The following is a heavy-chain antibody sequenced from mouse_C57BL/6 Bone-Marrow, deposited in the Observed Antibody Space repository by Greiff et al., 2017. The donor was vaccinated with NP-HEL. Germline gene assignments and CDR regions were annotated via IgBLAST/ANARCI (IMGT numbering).Heavy chain of an antibody. CDR1: GFTFSSYG. V-gene: IGHV5-6*01. Sequence: DVQLQESGGDLVKPGGSLKLSCAASGFTFSSYGMSWVRQTPDKRLEWVATISSGGSYTYYPDSVKGRFTISRDNAKNTLYLQMSSLKSEDTAMYYCARHRGLWPHYFDYWGQGTTLTVSS. CDR2: ISSGGSYT. D-gene: IGHD1-1*02. CDR3: ARHRGLWPHYFDY. J-gene: IGHJ2*01.